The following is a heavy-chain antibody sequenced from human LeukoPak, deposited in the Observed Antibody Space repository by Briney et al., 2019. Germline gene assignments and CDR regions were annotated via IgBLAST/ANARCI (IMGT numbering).Heavy chain of an antibody. Sequence: GGSLRLSCAASGFTFRSYAMSWVRQAPRKGLEWVSGISGSGDSTYYADSVKGRFTISRDNAKNSLYLQMNSLRAEDTAVYYCARDGITIFGVVITRDAFDIWGQGTMVTVSS. J-gene: IGHJ3*02. CDR3: ARDGITIFGVVITRDAFDI. D-gene: IGHD3-3*01. CDR2: ISGSGDST. V-gene: IGHV3-23*01. CDR1: GFTFRSYA.